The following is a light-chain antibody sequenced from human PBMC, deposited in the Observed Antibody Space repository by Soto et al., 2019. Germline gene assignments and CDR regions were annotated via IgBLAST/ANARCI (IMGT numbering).Light chain of an antibody. Sequence: QLVLTQSPSTSGTPGQRVTISCSGSRSNIGSNYVYWYQQLPGTAPKLLIYRNNQWPSGVPDRFSGSKSGTSASLAISGLRSEDEADYYCAAWDDSLSGYVFGTGTKLTVL. CDR2: RNN. CDR1: RSNIGSNY. V-gene: IGLV1-47*01. J-gene: IGLJ1*01. CDR3: AAWDDSLSGYV.